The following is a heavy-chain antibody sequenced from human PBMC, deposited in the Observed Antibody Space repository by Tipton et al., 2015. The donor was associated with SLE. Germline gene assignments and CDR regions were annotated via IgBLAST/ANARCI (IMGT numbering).Heavy chain of an antibody. J-gene: IGHJ4*02. CDR1: GGSFSGYY. CDR3: ARTPYGDYAKPYFDH. CDR2: IYYSGST. Sequence: GLVKPSETLSLTCAVYGGSFSGYYWSWIRQPPGKGLEWIGYIYYSGSTYYNPSLNSRLAISLDTSKNQFSLKLTSVTAADTAVYYCARTPYGDYAKPYFDHWGRGTRVTVSS. V-gene: IGHV4-34*10. D-gene: IGHD4-17*01.